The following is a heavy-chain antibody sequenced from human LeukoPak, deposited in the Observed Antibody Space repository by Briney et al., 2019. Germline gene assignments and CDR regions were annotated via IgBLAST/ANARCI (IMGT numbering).Heavy chain of an antibody. CDR1: GGSISSGDYY. D-gene: IGHD2-15*01. V-gene: IGHV4-30-4*08. CDR2: IYYRGST. Sequence: SQTLSLTCTVSGGSISSGDYYWSWIRQPPGKGLEWIGYIYYRGSTYYNPSLKSRVTISVDTAKNQFSLNLRFVTAADTAVYYCASGRVVVAATAWFDPWGQGTLVTVSS. J-gene: IGHJ5*02. CDR3: ASGRVVVAATAWFDP.